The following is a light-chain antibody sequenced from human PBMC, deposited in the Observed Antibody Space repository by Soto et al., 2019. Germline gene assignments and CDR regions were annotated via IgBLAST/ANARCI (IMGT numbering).Light chain of an antibody. CDR3: QQYENLPT. CDR2: DAS. J-gene: IGKJ5*01. V-gene: IGKV4-1*01. Sequence: DIILTQSPDSLAVSLGERATINCKSSHTILYSSNNHDYLAWYQQKPGRATKLMIYDASNLEAGVPSRFRGSGSGTDFTFTISRLQPEDIATYYCQQYENLPTFGQGTRLEIK. CDR1: HTILYSSNNHDY.